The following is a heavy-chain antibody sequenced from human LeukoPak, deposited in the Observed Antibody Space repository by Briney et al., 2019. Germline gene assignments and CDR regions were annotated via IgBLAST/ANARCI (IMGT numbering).Heavy chain of an antibody. Sequence: GGSVTHFCAASGCTVSSYEMNWVRQAPGKGLEWVSYISKSGSTIYYADSVKGRFTISRDNAKNSLYLQMNSLRGEDTAVYYCARDHCSGGRWYPLDYWGERTLVSVSS. J-gene: IGHJ4*02. D-gene: IGHD2-15*01. CDR3: ARDHCSGGRWYPLDY. V-gene: IGHV3-48*03. CDR2: ISKSGSTI. CDR1: GCTVSSYE.